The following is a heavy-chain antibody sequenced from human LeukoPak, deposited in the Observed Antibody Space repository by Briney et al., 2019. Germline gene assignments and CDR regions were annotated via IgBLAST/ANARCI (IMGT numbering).Heavy chain of an antibody. J-gene: IGHJ4*02. D-gene: IGHD5-24*01. CDR2: IYYSGST. CDR1: GSSISSYY. V-gene: IGHV4-59*01. CDR3: AREVRLQFGDDFDY. Sequence: SETLSLTCTVSGSSISSYYWSWIRQPPGKGLEWIGYIYYSGSTNYNPSLKSRVTISVDTSKNQFSLKLSSVTAADTAVYYCAREVRLQFGDDFDYWGQGTLVTVSS.